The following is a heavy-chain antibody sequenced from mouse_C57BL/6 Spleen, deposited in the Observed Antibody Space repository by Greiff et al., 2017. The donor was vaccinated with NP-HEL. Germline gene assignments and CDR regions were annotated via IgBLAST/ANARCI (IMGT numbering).Heavy chain of an antibody. CDR3: TSHYYGSSPFAY. J-gene: IGHJ3*01. CDR1: GFNIKDYY. D-gene: IGHD1-1*01. V-gene: IGHV14-1*01. CDR2: IDPEDGDT. Sequence: EVNVVESGAELVRPGASVKLSCTASGFNIKDYYMHWVKQRPEQGLEWIGRIDPEDGDTEYAPKFQGKATMTADTSSNTAYLQLSSLTSEDTAVYYCTSHYYGSSPFAYWGQGTLVTVSA.